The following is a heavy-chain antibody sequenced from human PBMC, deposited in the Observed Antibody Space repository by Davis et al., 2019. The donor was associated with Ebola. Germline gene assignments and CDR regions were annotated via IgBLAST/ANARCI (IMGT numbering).Heavy chain of an antibody. D-gene: IGHD3-3*01. CDR3: TRGWGRSGFDI. V-gene: IGHV6-1*01. CDR2: TYYRSKWYN. CDR1: GDTVSGGSGA. J-gene: IGHJ3*02. Sequence: HSQTLSLTCAISGDTVSGGSGAWNWIRQSPSRGLEWLGRTYYRSKWYNDYAVPVKSRLTINPDTSKNQFSLQLNSVTPEDTAAYYCTRGWGRSGFDISRHGTMVTVSS.